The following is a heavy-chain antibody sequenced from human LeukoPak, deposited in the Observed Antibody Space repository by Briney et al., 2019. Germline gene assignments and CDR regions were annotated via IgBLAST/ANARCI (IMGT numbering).Heavy chain of an antibody. Sequence: ASVKVSCKASGYTFTSYGISWVRQAHGQGLEWMGWISAYNGNTNYAQKLQGRVTMTTDTSTSTAYMELRSLRSDDTAVYYCARDQEAYCGGDCYPGAYWGQGTLVTVSS. J-gene: IGHJ4*02. D-gene: IGHD2-21*02. CDR3: ARDQEAYCGGDCYPGAY. CDR1: GYTFTSYG. V-gene: IGHV1-18*01. CDR2: ISAYNGNT.